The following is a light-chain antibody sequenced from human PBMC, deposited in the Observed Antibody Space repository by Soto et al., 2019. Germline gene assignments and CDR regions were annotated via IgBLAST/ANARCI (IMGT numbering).Light chain of an antibody. V-gene: IGKV1-27*01. Sequence: DIQMTQSPSSLSASVGDRVTITCRASQGISKYLAWYQQKPGKVPKLLIYAASTLQSGVPSRFSGSGSGTEFTLTISSLQPEDVATYYCQKYNSAPHTFGGGTKVEIK. J-gene: IGKJ4*01. CDR3: QKYNSAPHT. CDR2: AAS. CDR1: QGISKY.